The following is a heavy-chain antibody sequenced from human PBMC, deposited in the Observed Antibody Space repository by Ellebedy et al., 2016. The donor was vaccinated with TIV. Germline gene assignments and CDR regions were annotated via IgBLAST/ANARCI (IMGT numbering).Heavy chain of an antibody. D-gene: IGHD3-9*01. Sequence: AASVKVSCKASGYTFTGYYMHWVRQAPGQGLEWMGWINPNSGDSNYAQKFQGRVTMTRDTSISTAYMELRRLRSDDTAVYYCARLRYYDILTGYGAFDIWGQGTMVTVSS. V-gene: IGHV1-2*02. CDR3: ARLRYYDILTGYGAFDI. CDR1: GYTFTGYY. CDR2: INPNSGDS. J-gene: IGHJ3*02.